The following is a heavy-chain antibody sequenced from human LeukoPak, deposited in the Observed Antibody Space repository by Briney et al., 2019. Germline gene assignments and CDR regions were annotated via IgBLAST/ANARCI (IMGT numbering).Heavy chain of an antibody. J-gene: IGHJ6*03. V-gene: IGHV4-39*01. D-gene: IGHD3-16*02. Sequence: PSETLSLTCTVSGGSISSSSYYWGWIRQPPGKGLEWIGNIYYIGSTYYNPSLKSRVTISVDTSKNQFSLKLSSVTAADTAVYYCARLIGGRYYYYYMDVWGKGTTVTISS. CDR2: IYYIGST. CDR1: GGSISSSSYY. CDR3: ARLIGGRYYYYYMDV.